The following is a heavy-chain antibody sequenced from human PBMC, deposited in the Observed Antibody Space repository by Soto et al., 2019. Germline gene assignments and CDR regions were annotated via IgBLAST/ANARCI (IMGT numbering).Heavy chain of an antibody. J-gene: IGHJ6*02. CDR3: ARDHRVVAAAEVHYYGMDV. V-gene: IGHV4-31*03. CDR2: IFYSGST. D-gene: IGHD6-13*01. CDR1: GGSISSVNSY. Sequence: QVQLQESGPGLVKPSQTLSLICTVSGGSISSVNSYWSWIRQHPGKGLEWIGYIFYSGSTYYNPSLRSRVTISVDTSKNHFSLKVKSVTAADTAVYYCARDHRVVAAAEVHYYGMDVWGQGTTVTVSS.